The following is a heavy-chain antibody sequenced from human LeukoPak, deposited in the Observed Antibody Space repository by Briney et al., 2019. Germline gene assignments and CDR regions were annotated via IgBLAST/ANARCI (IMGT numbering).Heavy chain of an antibody. Sequence: GGSLRLSCAASGFTFDDYAMHWVRQAPGKGLEWVSLISWDGGSTYYADSVKGRFTISRDNSKNTLYLQMNSLRAEDTAVYYCARVLRWKHDAFDIWGQGTMVTVSS. D-gene: IGHD4-23*01. CDR2: ISWDGGST. J-gene: IGHJ3*02. CDR3: ARVLRWKHDAFDI. CDR1: GFTFDDYA. V-gene: IGHV3-43D*03.